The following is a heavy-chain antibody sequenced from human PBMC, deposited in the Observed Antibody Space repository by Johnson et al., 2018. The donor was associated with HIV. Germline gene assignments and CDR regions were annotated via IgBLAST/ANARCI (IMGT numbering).Heavy chain of an antibody. D-gene: IGHD1-26*01. J-gene: IGHJ3*02. Sequence: VESGGGMIDSCAASGMTFINVWMSWVRQAPGKGLECVGRFKTKTDGGTADYSAPVKGRFTISRDNSKNTLYLQMNSLRAEDTAVYSCARLGPHDAFDIWGQGTMVTVSS. CDR2: FKTKTDGGTA. CDR3: ARLGPHDAFDI. V-gene: IGHV3-15*01. CDR1: GMTFINVW.